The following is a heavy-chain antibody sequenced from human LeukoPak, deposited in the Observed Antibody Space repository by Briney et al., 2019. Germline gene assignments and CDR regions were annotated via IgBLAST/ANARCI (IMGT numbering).Heavy chain of an antibody. V-gene: IGHV4-34*01. J-gene: IGHJ5*02. CDR2: IYHSGST. D-gene: IGHD2-21*01. Sequence: SETLSLTCAVYGGSFSGYYWSWIRQPPGKGLEWIGYIYHSGSTYYNPSLKSRVTISVDRSKNQFSLKLSSVTAADTAVYYCARVMWWFDPWGQGTLVTVSS. CDR1: GGSFSGYY. CDR3: ARVMWWFDP.